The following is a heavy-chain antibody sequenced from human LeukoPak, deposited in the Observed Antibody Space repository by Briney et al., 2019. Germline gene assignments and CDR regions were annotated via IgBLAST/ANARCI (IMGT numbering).Heavy chain of an antibody. CDR2: IGEDGSTT. CDR1: GIAFENYA. CDR3: AKGFSILTSKHYFYYHGFDV. J-gene: IGHJ6*02. D-gene: IGHD3-9*01. Sequence: GGSLRLSCAASGIAFENYAMNWVRQAPGKGLEWVSLIGEDGSTTWYADSVKGRFTISRDNGKNSLYLHMNSLRPEDTALYYCAKGFSILTSKHYFYYHGFDVWGQGTPVAVSS. V-gene: IGHV3-43*02.